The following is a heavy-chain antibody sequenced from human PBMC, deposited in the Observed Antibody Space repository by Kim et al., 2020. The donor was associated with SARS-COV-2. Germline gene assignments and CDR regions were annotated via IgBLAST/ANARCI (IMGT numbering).Heavy chain of an antibody. CDR3: ARSMDIVATITGNYYYGMDV. Sequence: SGPTLVNPTQTLTLTCTFSGFSLSTSGMCVSWIRQPPGKALEWLALIDWDDDKYYSTSLKTRLTISKDTSKNQVVLTMTNMDPVDTATYYCARSMDIVATITGNYYYGMDVWGQGTTVTVSS. CDR1: GFSLSTSGMC. D-gene: IGHD5-12*01. CDR2: IDWDDDK. J-gene: IGHJ6*02. V-gene: IGHV2-70*01.